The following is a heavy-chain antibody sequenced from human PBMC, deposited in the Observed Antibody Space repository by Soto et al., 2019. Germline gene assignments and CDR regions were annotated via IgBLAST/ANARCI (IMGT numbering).Heavy chain of an antibody. J-gene: IGHJ4*02. CDR1: GFTFTSSA. D-gene: IGHD6-6*01. CDR2: IVVGSGNT. CDR3: AAAQFEYSSSSSFGTFGY. Sequence: SVKVSCKASGFTFTSSAVQWVRQARGQRLEWIGWIVVGSGNTNYAQKFQERVTITRDMSTSTAYMELSSLRSEDTAVYYCAAAQFEYSSSSSFGTFGYWGQGTLVTVSS. V-gene: IGHV1-58*01.